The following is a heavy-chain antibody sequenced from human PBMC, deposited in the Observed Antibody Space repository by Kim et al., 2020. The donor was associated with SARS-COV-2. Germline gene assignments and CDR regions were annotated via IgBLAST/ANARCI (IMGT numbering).Heavy chain of an antibody. CDR3: ATAVARRGLYDY. CDR1: GFTFSNYW. Sequence: GGSLRLSCAASGFTFSNYWMHWVRQAPGKGLVWVSRINSDGISTDYADSVKGRFTISRDHAKNTLYLQMNSLRAEETAVYYCATAVARRGLYDYWGQGTLLTVSS. J-gene: IGHJ4*02. CDR2: INSDGIST. D-gene: IGHD6-6*01. V-gene: IGHV3-74*01.